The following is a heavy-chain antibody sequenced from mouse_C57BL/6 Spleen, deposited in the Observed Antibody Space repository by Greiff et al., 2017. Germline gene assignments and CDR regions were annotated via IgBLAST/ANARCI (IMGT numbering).Heavy chain of an antibody. CDR1: GYAFSSAW. CDR3: GQFIATLDY. V-gene: IGHV1-82*01. J-gene: IGHJ4*01. CDR2: IYPGDGDT. Sequence: QVQLQQSGPELVKPGASVKISCKASGYAFSSAWMNWVKQRPGKGLEWIGRIYPGDGDTKYNGKFKGKATLTADKSSSTAYMQHSSLTSEDSAVYFCGQFIATLDYWGQGTSLTVSS. D-gene: IGHD1-1*01.